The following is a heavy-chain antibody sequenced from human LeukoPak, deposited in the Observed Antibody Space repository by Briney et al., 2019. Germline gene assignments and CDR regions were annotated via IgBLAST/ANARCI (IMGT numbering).Heavy chain of an antibody. CDR1: GFTFSSYD. CDR3: AGSLAYCGGDCRLGDY. CDR2: IGTAGDT. D-gene: IGHD2-21*02. J-gene: IGHJ4*02. Sequence: GGSLRLSCAASGFTFSSYDMHWVRHATGKGLEWVSAIGTAGDTYYPGSVKGRFTISRENAKNSLYLQMNSLRAGDTAVYYCAGSLAYCGGDCRLGDYWGQGTLVTVSS. V-gene: IGHV3-13*01.